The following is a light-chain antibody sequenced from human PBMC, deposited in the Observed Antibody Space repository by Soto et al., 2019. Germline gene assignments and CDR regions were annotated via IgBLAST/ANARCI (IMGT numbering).Light chain of an antibody. J-gene: IGLJ7*01. CDR2: SNN. Sequence: QSVLTQPPSASGTPGQRVTISCSGSSSNIGSNTVNWYQQLPGTAPKLLIYSNNQRPSGVPGRFSGYKSGSSASLAISGLHAEDAADYYWAAWDDSLNGPVFGGGTQLTVL. V-gene: IGLV1-44*01. CDR1: SSNIGSNT. CDR3: AAWDDSLNGPV.